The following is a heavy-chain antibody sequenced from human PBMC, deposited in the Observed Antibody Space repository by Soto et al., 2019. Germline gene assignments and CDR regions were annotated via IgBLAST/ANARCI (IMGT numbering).Heavy chain of an antibody. CDR1: GFTFSDYY. J-gene: IGHJ4*02. Sequence: PGGSLRLSCAASGFTFSDYYMSWIRQAPGKGLEWVSYISSSSSYTNYADSVKGRFTISRDNAKNSLYLQMNSLRAEDTAVYYCARVGTAAGCDYWGQGTLVTVS. V-gene: IGHV3-11*05. D-gene: IGHD6-13*01. CDR3: ARVGTAAGCDY. CDR2: ISSSSSYT.